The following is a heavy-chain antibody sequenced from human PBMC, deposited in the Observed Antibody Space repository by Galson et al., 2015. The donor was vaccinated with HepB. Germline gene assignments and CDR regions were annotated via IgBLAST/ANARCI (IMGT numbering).Heavy chain of an antibody. V-gene: IGHV5-51*01. D-gene: IGHD1-14*01. CDR2: IYPGDSDT. CDR1: GYTFTGYG. CDR3: ARRPLYNIITSPESPFDY. J-gene: IGHJ4*02. Sequence: QSGAEVKKPGESLKISCKGSGYTFTGYGIAWVRQMPGKGLEWVGIIYPGDSDTRYSPSFQGQVTISADKSITTAYVQWSSLKASDTAMYYCARRPLYNIITSPESPFDYWGQGTLVTVSS.